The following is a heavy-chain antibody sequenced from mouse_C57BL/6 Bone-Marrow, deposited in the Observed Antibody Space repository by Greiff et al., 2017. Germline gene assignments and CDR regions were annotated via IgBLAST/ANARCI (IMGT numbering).Heavy chain of an antibody. J-gene: IGHJ3*01. CDR1: GYTFTSYW. V-gene: IGHV1-59*01. CDR2: IDPSDSYT. D-gene: IGHD1-1*01. Sequence: QLQQPGAELVRPGTSVKLSCKASGYTFTSYWMHWVKQRPGQGLEWIGVIDPSDSYTNYNQKFKGKATLTVDTSSSTAYMQLSSLTSEDSAVYYCLYAWFAYWGQGTLVTVSA. CDR3: LYAWFAY.